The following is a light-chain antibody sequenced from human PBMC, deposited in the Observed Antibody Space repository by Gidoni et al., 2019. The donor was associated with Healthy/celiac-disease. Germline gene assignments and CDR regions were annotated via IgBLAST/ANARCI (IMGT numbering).Light chain of an antibody. J-gene: IGKJ4*01. Sequence: EIVLTQSPATLSLSPRERATLSCRASQSVSSDLAWYQQKPGQAPRLLIYDASNRATGIPARFSGSGSRTDFTLTIISLEPEDFAVYYCQQRSNWLTFGGGPKVEIK. CDR1: QSVSSD. CDR2: DAS. CDR3: QQRSNWLT. V-gene: IGKV3-11*01.